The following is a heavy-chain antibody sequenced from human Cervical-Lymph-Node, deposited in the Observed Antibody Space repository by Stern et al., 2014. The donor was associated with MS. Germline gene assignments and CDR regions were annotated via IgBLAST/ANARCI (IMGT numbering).Heavy chain of an antibody. CDR1: GDSVSSNSAA. J-gene: IGHJ2*01. Sequence: QVQLQQSGPGLVKPSQTLSLTCAISGDSVSSNSAAWNWIRQSPSRGLEXLGRTYYRSKWYNDYAVSVKSRITINPDTSKNQFSLQLNSVTPEDTAVYYCARARVEMATIGDWYFDLWGRGTLVTVSS. CDR2: TYYRSKWYN. V-gene: IGHV6-1*01. CDR3: ARARVEMATIGDWYFDL. D-gene: IGHD5-24*01.